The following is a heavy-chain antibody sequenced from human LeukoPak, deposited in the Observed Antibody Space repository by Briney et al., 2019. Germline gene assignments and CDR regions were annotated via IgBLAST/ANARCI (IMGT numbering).Heavy chain of an antibody. CDR2: INPNSGGT. J-gene: IGHJ6*03. Sequence: ASVKVSCKASGYSFNDKYLHWVRQAPGQGLEWMGSINPNSGGTNYAQKFQGRVTMTTDTSMSTAYMELSRLTSDDTAVYYCARDRMGGWLQLPHYYYYMDVWGKGTTVTISS. CDR1: GYSFNDKY. D-gene: IGHD5-24*01. V-gene: IGHV1-2*02. CDR3: ARDRMGGWLQLPHYYYYMDV.